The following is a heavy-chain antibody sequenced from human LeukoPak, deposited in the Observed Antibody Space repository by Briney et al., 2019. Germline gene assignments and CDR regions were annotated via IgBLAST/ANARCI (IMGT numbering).Heavy chain of an antibody. CDR3: ARGVPSNCSSTSCLLYNWFDP. CDR1: GGSISSGGYS. CDR2: IYHSGST. D-gene: IGHD2-2*01. Sequence: NSSQTLSLTCAVSGGSISSGGYSWSWIRQPPGKGLEWIGYIYHSGSTYYNPSLKSRVTISVDTSKNQFSLKLSSVTAADTAVYYCARGVPSNCSSTSCLLYNWFDPWGQGTLVTVSS. J-gene: IGHJ5*02. V-gene: IGHV4-30-2*01.